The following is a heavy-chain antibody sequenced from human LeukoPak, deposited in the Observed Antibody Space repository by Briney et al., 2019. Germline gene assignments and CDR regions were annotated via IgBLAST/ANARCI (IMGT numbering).Heavy chain of an antibody. CDR1: GFTFSSYS. CDR2: ISSGSTYI. V-gene: IGHV3-21*01. CDR3: ARDSTDAFDI. Sequence: SGGSLRLSCAASGFTFSSYSMNWVRQAPGKGLEWVSSISSGSTYIYYAGSVKGRFTISRDNAEKSLYLQMNSLRAEDTAAYYCARDSTDAFDIWGQGTMVTVSS. J-gene: IGHJ3*02.